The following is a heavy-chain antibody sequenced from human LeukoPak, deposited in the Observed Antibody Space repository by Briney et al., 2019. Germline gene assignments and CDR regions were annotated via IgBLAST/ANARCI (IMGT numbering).Heavy chain of an antibody. Sequence: SETLSLTCPVSGGSIGGNYWSWIRQPPGKGLEWIGFIYYTGSTKYNPSLESRATMSVDTSKNQFSVNLISLTAADTAVYFCARHFVSNDDFEYWGQGILVSVSS. CDR3: ARHFVSNDDFEY. CDR1: GGSIGGNY. V-gene: IGHV4-59*08. CDR2: IYYTGST. D-gene: IGHD2-21*01. J-gene: IGHJ4*02.